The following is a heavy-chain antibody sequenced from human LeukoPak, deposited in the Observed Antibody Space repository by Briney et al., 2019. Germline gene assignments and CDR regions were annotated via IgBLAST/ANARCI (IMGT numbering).Heavy chain of an antibody. J-gene: IGHJ4*02. CDR1: GGSISSGSYY. CDR2: IYTSGST. Sequence: TSETLSLTCTVSGGSISSGSYYWSWIRQPAGKGLEWIGRIYTSGSTNYNPSLESRVTISVDTSKNQFSLKLSSVTAADTAVYYCARESITMIVGYYFDYWGQGTLVTVSS. CDR3: ARESITMIVGYYFDY. V-gene: IGHV4-61*02. D-gene: IGHD3-22*01.